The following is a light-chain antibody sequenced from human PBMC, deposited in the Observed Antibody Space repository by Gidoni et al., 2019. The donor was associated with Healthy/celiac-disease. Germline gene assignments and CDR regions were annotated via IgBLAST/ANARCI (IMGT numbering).Light chain of an antibody. Sequence: DIQITQSPSALSASVGDRVTITCRESQSISSYLKWYQQKAGKAPKLLIYAASSLQSGVPSRFSGSGSGTDVTLTIISLQAEDFATYYCQRSYSTPPITFGQGTRLEIK. CDR2: AAS. J-gene: IGKJ5*01. CDR3: QRSYSTPPIT. CDR1: QSISSY. V-gene: IGKV1-39*01.